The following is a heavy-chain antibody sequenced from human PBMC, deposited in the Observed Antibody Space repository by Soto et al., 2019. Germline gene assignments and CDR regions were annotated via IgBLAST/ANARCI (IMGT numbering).Heavy chain of an antibody. Sequence: EVQLLVSGGGSVQPGGSLRLSCEVSGFTLTNYAMSWVRQAPGKGLEWVSQISASGDRTYYADSVKGRFTISKDTSTNTLFLQMNRLRGEDSAVYYCEGSWTWGQGTMVTVSS. CDR3: EGSWT. J-gene: IGHJ3*01. D-gene: IGHD5-12*01. V-gene: IGHV3-23*01. CDR1: GFTLTNYA. CDR2: ISASGDRT.